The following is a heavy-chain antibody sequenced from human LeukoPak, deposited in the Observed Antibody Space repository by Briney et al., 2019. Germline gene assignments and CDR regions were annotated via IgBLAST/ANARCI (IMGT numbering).Heavy chain of an antibody. V-gene: IGHV3-23*01. D-gene: IGHD3-22*01. CDR3: AKDDYYDSSGDPNWFDP. J-gene: IGHJ5*02. CDR2: ISGSGGST. CDR1: GFTFSKYR. Sequence: PGGSLRLSCAASGFTFSKYRINWVRQAPGKGLEWVSAISGSGGSTYYADSVKGRFTISRDNSKNTLYLQMNSLRAEDTAVYFCAKDDYYDSSGDPNWFDPWGQGTLVTVSS.